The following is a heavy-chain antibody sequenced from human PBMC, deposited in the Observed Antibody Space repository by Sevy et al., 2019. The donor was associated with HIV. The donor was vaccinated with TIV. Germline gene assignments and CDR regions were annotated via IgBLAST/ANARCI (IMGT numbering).Heavy chain of an antibody. CDR1: GITFTIYT. CDR2: ISSSSSYI. V-gene: IGHV3-21*01. CDR3: AREDSNGVCYSH. D-gene: IGHD2-8*01. Sequence: GGSVRLSCAASGITFTIYTMNWVRQAPGKGLEWVSSISSSSSYIYYADSVKGRFTISRDNAKSSLYLQMNSLRAEDTAVYYCAREDSNGVCYSHWGQGTLVTVSS. J-gene: IGHJ4*02.